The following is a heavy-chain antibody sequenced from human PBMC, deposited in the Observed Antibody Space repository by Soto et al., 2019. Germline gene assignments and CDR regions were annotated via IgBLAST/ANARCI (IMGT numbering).Heavy chain of an antibody. CDR3: AGVGPAHYYDSSGYYSPLDY. Sequence: QVQLVQSGAEVKKPGSSVKVSCKASGDTFISYAINWVRQAPGQGLEWMGGIIPMFGTANYAQKFKGRVTITAGESTSTVYMELSSLRSEDTAVYYCAGVGPAHYYDSSGYYSPLDYWGQGTLVTVSS. CDR2: IIPMFGTA. V-gene: IGHV1-69*01. D-gene: IGHD3-22*01. J-gene: IGHJ4*02. CDR1: GDTFISYA.